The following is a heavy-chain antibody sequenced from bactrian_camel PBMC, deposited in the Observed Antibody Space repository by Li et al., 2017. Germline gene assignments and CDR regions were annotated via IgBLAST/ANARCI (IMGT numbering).Heavy chain of an antibody. Sequence: VQPGGSLRLSCAASGFTFSSRYMSWVRQAPGKGLEWVSSLSTGGGGTYYADPVKGRFTISEYNSKNTLYLQINSLKPEDTAVYYCARVTGTRACLSEWGQGTQVTVS. CDR1: GFTFSSRY. CDR3: ARVTGTRACLSE. D-gene: IGHD2*01. CDR2: LSTGGGGT. J-gene: IGHJ4*01. V-gene: IGHV3S29*01.